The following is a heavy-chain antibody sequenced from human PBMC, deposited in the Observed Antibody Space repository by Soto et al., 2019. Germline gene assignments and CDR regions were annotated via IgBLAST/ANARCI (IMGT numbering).Heavy chain of an antibody. Sequence: ASVKVSCKAFGGTFSSYAISWVRQAPGQGLEWMARINPSGGSTNYAQKFQGRITLTRDTSTSTVYMELSSLRSEDTAVYYCARNLASADVWGQGTLVTVSS. V-gene: IGHV1-46*01. CDR3: ARNLASADV. CDR2: INPSGGST. J-gene: IGHJ4*02. CDR1: GGTFSSYA. D-gene: IGHD6-13*01.